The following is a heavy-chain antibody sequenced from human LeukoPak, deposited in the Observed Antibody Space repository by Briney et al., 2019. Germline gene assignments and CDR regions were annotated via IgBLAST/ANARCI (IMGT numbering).Heavy chain of an antibody. CDR3: ARVAVTTDYFDY. J-gene: IGHJ4*02. CDR2: IYYSGST. D-gene: IGHD4-11*01. Sequence: SETLSLTCTVSGGSISSYYWSWIRQPPGKGLEWIGYIYYSGSTNYNPSLKSRVTISVDTSKNQFSLKLSSVTAADTAVHYCARVAVTTDYFDYWGQGTLVTVSS. V-gene: IGHV4-59*01. CDR1: GGSISSYY.